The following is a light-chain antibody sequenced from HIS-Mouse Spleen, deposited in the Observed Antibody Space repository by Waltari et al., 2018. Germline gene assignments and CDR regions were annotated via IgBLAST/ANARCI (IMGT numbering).Light chain of an antibody. CDR2: RNN. J-gene: IGLJ2*01. Sequence: GQRVTISCSGSSSNIGSNYVYWYQQLPGTAPKLLIYRNNQRPSGVPDRFSGSKSGTSASLAISGLRSADEADYYCAAWDDSLSGVVFGGGTKLTVL. CDR1: SSNIGSNY. CDR3: AAWDDSLSGVV. V-gene: IGLV1-47*01.